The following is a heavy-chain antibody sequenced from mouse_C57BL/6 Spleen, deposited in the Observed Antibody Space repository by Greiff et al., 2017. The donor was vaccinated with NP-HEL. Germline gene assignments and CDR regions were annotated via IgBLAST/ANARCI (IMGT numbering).Heavy chain of an antibody. D-gene: IGHD2-3*01. CDR3: ATSGDGYSLDY. V-gene: IGHV1-55*01. CDR2: IYPGSGST. CDR1: GYTFTSYW. Sequence: QVQLQQPGAELVKPGASVKMSCKASGYTFTSYWITWVKQRPGQGLEWIGDIYPGSGSTNYNEKFKSKATLTVDTSSSTAYMKLSSLTSEDSAVYYCATSGDGYSLDYWGQGTTLTVSS. J-gene: IGHJ2*01.